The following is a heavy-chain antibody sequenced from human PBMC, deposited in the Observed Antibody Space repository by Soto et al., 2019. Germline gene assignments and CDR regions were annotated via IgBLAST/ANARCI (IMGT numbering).Heavy chain of an antibody. D-gene: IGHD5-12*01. CDR2: ISARGGSS. CDR3: VKGSIEYSASVDR. Sequence: EVQLLESGGGLVQPGGSLRLACAASGFSFNSYARVWVRQAPGKGLEWVSVISARGGSSYFADSVKGRFTISRDNSKNVLSLEMNNLRAEDTATYFCVKGSIEYSASVDRWGQGTLVLVPS. V-gene: IGHV3-23*01. J-gene: IGHJ5*02. CDR1: GFSFNSYA.